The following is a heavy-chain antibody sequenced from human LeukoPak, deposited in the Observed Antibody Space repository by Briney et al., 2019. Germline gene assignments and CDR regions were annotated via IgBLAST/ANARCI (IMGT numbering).Heavy chain of an antibody. J-gene: IGHJ4*02. CDR1: GYTFTSYG. V-gene: IGHV1-18*04. CDR3: ARDREGDYEKIVCFDY. D-gene: IGHD4-17*01. Sequence: ASVKVSCKASGYTFTSYGISWVRQAPGQGLEWMGWISAYNGNTNYAQKLQGRVTMTTDTSTSTAYMELRSLRSDDTAVYCARDREGDYEKIVCFDYWGQETLVTVSS. CDR2: ISAYNGNT.